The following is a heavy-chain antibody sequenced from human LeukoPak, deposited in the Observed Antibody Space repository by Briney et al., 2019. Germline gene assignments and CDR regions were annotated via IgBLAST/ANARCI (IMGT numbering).Heavy chain of an antibody. Sequence: GRSLRLSCAASGFTFDDYAMHWVRQAPGKGLEWVSGISWNSGSIGYADSVKGRFTISRDNAKNSLYLQMNSLRAEDTALYYCAKDMYVWGSYRYPFDYWGQGTLVTVSS. D-gene: IGHD3-16*02. V-gene: IGHV3-9*01. CDR3: AKDMYVWGSYRYPFDY. J-gene: IGHJ4*02. CDR2: ISWNSGSI. CDR1: GFTFDDYA.